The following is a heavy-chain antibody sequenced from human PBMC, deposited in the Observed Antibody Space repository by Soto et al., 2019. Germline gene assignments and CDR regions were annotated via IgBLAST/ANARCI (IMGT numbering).Heavy chain of an antibody. D-gene: IGHD4-17*01. Sequence: SETLSLTCAVSGASISSGGYYWSWIRQHPGKGLEWIGCIYYTGTTYYVPSLTGRVTFSVDTSKNQLSLHLRFVTAADTAIYYCARSYGISTKPFDYWGQGALVTVSS. CDR3: ARSYGISTKPFDY. CDR2: IYYTGTT. V-gene: IGHV4-31*11. CDR1: GASISSGGYY. J-gene: IGHJ4*02.